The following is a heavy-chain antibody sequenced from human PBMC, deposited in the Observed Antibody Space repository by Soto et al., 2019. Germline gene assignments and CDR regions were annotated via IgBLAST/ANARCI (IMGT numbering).Heavy chain of an antibody. V-gene: IGHV3-66*01. Sequence: EVQLVESGGGLVQPGGSLRLSCAASGFTVSSNYMSWVRQAPGKGLEWVSVIYSGGSTYYADSVKGRFSISRANSQTALYLQMNSLRAEDTAVYYCARGKTYGSGSAPFDYWGQGTLVTVSS. D-gene: IGHD3-10*01. CDR3: ARGKTYGSGSAPFDY. CDR1: GFTVSSNY. J-gene: IGHJ4*02. CDR2: IYSGGST.